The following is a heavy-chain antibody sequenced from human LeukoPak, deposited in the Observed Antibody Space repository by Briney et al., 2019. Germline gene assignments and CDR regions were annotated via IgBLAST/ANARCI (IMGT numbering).Heavy chain of an antibody. D-gene: IGHD5-12*01. J-gene: IGHJ5*02. CDR2: NSYFGSA. V-gene: IGHV4-61*01. Sequence: SETLSLTCTVSGGSVSSNSNYWRWIRQPPGKGLEWIGYNSYFGSASYNPSLKSRVTISVDTTKNQFSLKLSSVTAADTAVYYCARDTPGGYDFWWFDPWGQGTLVTVSS. CDR3: ARDTPGGYDFWWFDP. CDR1: GGSVSSNSNY.